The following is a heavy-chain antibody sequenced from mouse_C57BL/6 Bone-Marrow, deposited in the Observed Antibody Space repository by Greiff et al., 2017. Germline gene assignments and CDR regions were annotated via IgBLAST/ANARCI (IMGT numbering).Heavy chain of an antibody. CDR3: ARSHYDYYCDY. CDR2: INPNNGGT. V-gene: IGHV1-26*01. J-gene: IGHJ2*01. D-gene: IGHD2-4*01. Sequence: VQLQQSGPELVKPGASVKISCKASGYTFTDYYMNWVKQSHGKSLEWIGDINPNNGGTSYNQKFKGKATLTVDKSSSTAYMELRSLTSEDSAVYYCARSHYDYYCDYWGKGTTLTVSS. CDR1: GYTFTDYY.